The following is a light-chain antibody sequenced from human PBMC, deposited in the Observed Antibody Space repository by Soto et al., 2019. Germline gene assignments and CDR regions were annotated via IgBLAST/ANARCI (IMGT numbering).Light chain of an antibody. V-gene: IGKV1-39*01. CDR3: QQSYSTPLT. J-gene: IGKJ4*01. CDR1: QDIDNY. Sequence: DIQLTQSPSSLSASVGDRVTITCRASQDIDNYLVWYQQRPGKAPKLLIYAASSLQSGVPSRFSGSGSGTDFTLTISSLQPEDFATYYCQQSYSTPLTFGGGTKVEIK. CDR2: AAS.